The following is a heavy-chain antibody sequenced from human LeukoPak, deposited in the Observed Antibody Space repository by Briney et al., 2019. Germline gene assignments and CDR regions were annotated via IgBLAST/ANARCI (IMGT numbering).Heavy chain of an antibody. Sequence: GGSLRLSCVASGFTLSSYNMKWVRQAPGKGLVWVSVIYSGGSTYYADSVKGRFTISRDNSKNTLYLQMNSLRAEDTAVYYCARLAYYYDSSGYYYGAFDIWGQGTMVTVSS. CDR1: GFTLSSYN. D-gene: IGHD3-22*01. CDR2: IYSGGST. CDR3: ARLAYYYDSSGYYYGAFDI. J-gene: IGHJ3*02. V-gene: IGHV3-53*01.